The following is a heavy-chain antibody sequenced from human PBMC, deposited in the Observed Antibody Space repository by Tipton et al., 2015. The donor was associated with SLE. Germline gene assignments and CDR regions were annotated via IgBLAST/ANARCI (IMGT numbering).Heavy chain of an antibody. Sequence: SLRLSCAASGFTFMDFYMSWIRQAPGKGLEWVSYISSSGSDIYYADSVKGRFTISRDNARNSLDLQMNSLRAEDSAVYYCARESRLVHYWGQGTRVTVSS. CDR2: ISSSGSDI. CDR3: ARESRLVHY. CDR1: GFTFMDFY. J-gene: IGHJ4*02. V-gene: IGHV3-11*04.